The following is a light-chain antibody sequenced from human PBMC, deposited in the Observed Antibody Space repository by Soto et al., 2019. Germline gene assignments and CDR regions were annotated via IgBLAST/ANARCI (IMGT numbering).Light chain of an antibody. J-gene: IGKJ1*01. CDR2: AAS. CDR3: QQYNNWPPWT. Sequence: EIVMRQSPSTLSVSPGEGATLSCRASESVSSNLACYQQKPVQGPRLLIYAASTVATVIPARFSGSGSGTEFTPPISSLQSEDFAVYYCQQYNNWPPWTFGQGTKVDIK. V-gene: IGKV3-15*01. CDR1: ESVSSN.